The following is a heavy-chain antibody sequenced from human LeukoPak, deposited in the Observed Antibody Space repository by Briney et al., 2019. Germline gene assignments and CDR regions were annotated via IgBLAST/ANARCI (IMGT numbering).Heavy chain of an antibody. CDR3: ALLAAGGYYYYYMDV. V-gene: IGHV1-69*13. CDR1: GGTFSSYA. J-gene: IGHJ6*03. D-gene: IGHD6-13*01. Sequence: SVKVSCKASGGTFSSYAISWVRQAPGQGLEWMGGIIPIFGTANYAQKFQGRDTITADESTSTAYMELSSLRSEDTAVYYCALLAAGGYYYYYMDVWGKGTTVTISS. CDR2: IIPIFGTA.